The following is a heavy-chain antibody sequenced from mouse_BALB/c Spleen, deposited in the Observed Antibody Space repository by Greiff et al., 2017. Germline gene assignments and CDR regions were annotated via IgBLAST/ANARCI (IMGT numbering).Heavy chain of an antibody. V-gene: IGHV14-3*02. J-gene: IGHJ2*01. CDR3: ARRDGTY. CDR2: IDPANGNT. CDR1: GYTFTSYY. Sequence: VQLQQSGAELVKPGASVKLSCKASGYTFTSYYMHWVKQRPEQGLEWIGRIDPANGNTKYDPKFQGKATITADTSSNTAYLQLSSLTSEDTAVYYCARRDGTYWGQGTTLTVSS. D-gene: IGHD4-1*01.